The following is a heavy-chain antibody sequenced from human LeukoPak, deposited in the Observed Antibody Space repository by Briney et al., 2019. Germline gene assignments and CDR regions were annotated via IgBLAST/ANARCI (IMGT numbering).Heavy chain of an antibody. Sequence: GGSLRLSCAASGFTFSSYGMHWVRQAPGKGLEWVAVISYDGSSKYYADSMKGRVTISRDNSKNTLYLQMNSLRAEDTAVYYCAKDGLEGATPGPLFDYWGQGTLVTVSS. J-gene: IGHJ4*02. V-gene: IGHV3-30*18. CDR3: AKDGLEGATPGPLFDY. D-gene: IGHD1-26*01. CDR1: GFTFSSYG. CDR2: ISYDGSSK.